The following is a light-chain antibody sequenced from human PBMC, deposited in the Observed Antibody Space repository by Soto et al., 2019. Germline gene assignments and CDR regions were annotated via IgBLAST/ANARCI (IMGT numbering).Light chain of an antibody. J-gene: IGLJ2*01. CDR2: GVT. CDR3: ASYGGRDDMI. CDR1: SSNIGGYNV. V-gene: IGLV2-23*02. Sequence: QSALTQPASVSGSPGQSITISCSGTSSNIGGYNVVSWFQQHPGKAPKLIIYGVTDRISGVPYRFSGSKSGNTASLTVSGLQAEDEADYFCASYGGRDDMIFGGGTQLT.